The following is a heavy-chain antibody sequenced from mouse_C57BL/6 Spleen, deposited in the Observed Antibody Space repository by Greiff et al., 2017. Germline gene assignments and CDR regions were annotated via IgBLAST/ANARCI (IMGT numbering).Heavy chain of an antibody. Sequence: QVQLQQPGAELVKPGASVKVSCKASGYTFTSYWMHWVKQRPGQGLEWIGRIHPSDSATNYNQKFKGKATLTVDKSSSTAYMQLSRLTSEDSAVYYCAIEGLYYGSSPFDVWGTGTTVTGSS. CDR3: AIEGLYYGSSPFDV. CDR2: IHPSDSAT. CDR1: GYTFTSYW. D-gene: IGHD1-1*01. V-gene: IGHV1-74*01. J-gene: IGHJ1*03.